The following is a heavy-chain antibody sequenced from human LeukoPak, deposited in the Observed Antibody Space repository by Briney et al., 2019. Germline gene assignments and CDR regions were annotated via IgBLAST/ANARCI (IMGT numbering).Heavy chain of an antibody. Sequence: SVKVSCKASGGTFSSYAISWVRQAPGQGLEWMGGIIPIFGTANYAQKFQGRVTITTDESTSTAYMELSSLRSEDTAVYYCASRPKYSYGPYYFDYWGQGTLVTVSS. CDR2: IIPIFGTA. CDR3: ASRPKYSYGPYYFDY. V-gene: IGHV1-69*05. CDR1: GGTFSSYA. D-gene: IGHD5-18*01. J-gene: IGHJ4*02.